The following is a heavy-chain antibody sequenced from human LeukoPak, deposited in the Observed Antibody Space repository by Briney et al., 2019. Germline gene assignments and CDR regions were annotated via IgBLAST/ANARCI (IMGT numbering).Heavy chain of an antibody. Sequence: GGSLRLSCSASGFTFSNYAMHWVRQAPGKGLEYVSAIINNGGNTYYVDSVKGRFTISRDNSQNTLYLQMSSLRAEDTAVYYCARNVLLWFGELLGDWFDPWGQGTLVTVSS. J-gene: IGHJ5*02. CDR2: IINNGGNT. CDR3: ARNVLLWFGELLGDWFDP. V-gene: IGHV3-64D*09. CDR1: GFTFSNYA. D-gene: IGHD3-10*01.